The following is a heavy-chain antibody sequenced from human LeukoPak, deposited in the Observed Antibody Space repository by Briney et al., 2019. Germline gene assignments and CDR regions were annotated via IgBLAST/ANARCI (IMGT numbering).Heavy chain of an antibody. CDR1: GSSITAFY. CDR3: ARAGYSGYDSAFDAFDI. J-gene: IGHJ3*02. V-gene: IGHV4-59*01. Sequence: SETLSLTCNVSGSSITAFYWSWIRQSPGKGLEWIGSFQYSGNSNYNPSLKSRVTISVDTSKNQFSLKLSSVTAADTAVYYCARAGYSGYDSAFDAFDIWGQGTMVTVSS. CDR2: FQYSGNS. D-gene: IGHD5-12*01.